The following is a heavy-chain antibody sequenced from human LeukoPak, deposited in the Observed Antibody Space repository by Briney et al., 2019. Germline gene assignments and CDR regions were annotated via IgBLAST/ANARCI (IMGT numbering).Heavy chain of an antibody. CDR3: ARLMGHSSGYHDAFDI. CDR2: IYPGDSDT. Sequence: GESLKISCKGSGYSFTSYWSGWVLQMPGKGLEWMVIIYPGDSDTRYSPSFQGQVAISADKSISTAYLQWSSLKASDTAMYYCARLMGHSSGYHDAFDIWGQGTMVTVSS. CDR1: GYSFTSYW. V-gene: IGHV5-51*01. J-gene: IGHJ3*02. D-gene: IGHD3-22*01.